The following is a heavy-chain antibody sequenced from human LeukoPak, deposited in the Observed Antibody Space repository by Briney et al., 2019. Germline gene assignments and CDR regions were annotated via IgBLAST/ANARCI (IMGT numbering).Heavy chain of an antibody. Sequence: PSETLSLTCTVSGGSVGSGSYYWSWIRQPPGKGLEWIGYIYYSGSTNYNPSLKSRVTISVDTSKNQFSLKLSSVTAADTAVYYCARATLPYSSSGFDYWGQGTLVTVSS. D-gene: IGHD6-13*01. CDR1: GGSVGSGSYY. CDR2: IYYSGST. J-gene: IGHJ4*02. V-gene: IGHV4-61*01. CDR3: ARATLPYSSSGFDY.